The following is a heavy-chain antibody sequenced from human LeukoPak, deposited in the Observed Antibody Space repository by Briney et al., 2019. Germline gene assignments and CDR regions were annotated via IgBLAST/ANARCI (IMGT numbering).Heavy chain of an antibody. CDR2: IYYSGST. CDR1: GGSISSYY. V-gene: IGHV4-59*12. CDR3: ARDRGDSNYYYYYGMDV. Sequence: SETLSLTCTVSGGSISSYYWSWIRQPPGKGLEWIGYIYYSGSTYYNPSLKSRVTISVDTSKNQFSLKLSSVTAADTAVYYCARDRGDSNYYYYYGMDVWGQGTTVTVSS. D-gene: IGHD2-21*02. J-gene: IGHJ6*02.